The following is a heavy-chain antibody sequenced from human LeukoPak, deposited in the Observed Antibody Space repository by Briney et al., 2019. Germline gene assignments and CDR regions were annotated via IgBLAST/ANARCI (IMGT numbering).Heavy chain of an antibody. D-gene: IGHD6-19*01. CDR3: GRPTKYWLVRGNGVDV. J-gene: IGHJ6*02. CDR2: IDAGGGDT. CDR1: GFSFSSYT. Sequence: GGSLRLSCAASGFSFSSYTMTWVRQAPGQGLGWVSSIDAGGGDTYHSDSVKGRFTISRDNTMNTLYLQMNSLRADDTAVYYCGRPTKYWLVRGNGVDVWGQGTTVTVSS. V-gene: IGHV3-23*01.